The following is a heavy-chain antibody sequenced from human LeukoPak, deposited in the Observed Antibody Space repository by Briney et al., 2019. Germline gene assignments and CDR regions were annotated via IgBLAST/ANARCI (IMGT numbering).Heavy chain of an antibody. D-gene: IGHD6-19*01. CDR2: INAGNGNT. Sequence: ASVKVSCKASGYTFTSYAMHWVRQAPGQGLEWMGWINAGNGNTKHSQEFQGRVTFTRDTSANTAYMELSSLRSEDTAVYFCARAVSPRTLSTSIAVAGTRGLTFDYWGQGTLVTVSS. V-gene: IGHV1-3*01. CDR3: ARAVSPRTLSTSIAVAGTRGLTFDY. CDR1: GYTFTSYA. J-gene: IGHJ4*02.